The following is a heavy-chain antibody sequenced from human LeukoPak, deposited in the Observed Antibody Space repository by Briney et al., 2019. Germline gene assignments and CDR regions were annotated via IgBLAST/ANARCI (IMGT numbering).Heavy chain of an antibody. CDR3: ARARYGSGSYHFMDV. CDR2: IYISGST. V-gene: IGHV4-61*02. Sequence: SETLSLTCTVSGGSISSGSYYWSWIRQPAGKGLEWIGRIYISGSTSYNPSLKSRVTISIDTSKNQFSLKLSSVTAADTAVYYCARARYGSGSYHFMDVWGKGTTVTISS. D-gene: IGHD3-10*01. CDR1: GGSISSGSYY. J-gene: IGHJ6*03.